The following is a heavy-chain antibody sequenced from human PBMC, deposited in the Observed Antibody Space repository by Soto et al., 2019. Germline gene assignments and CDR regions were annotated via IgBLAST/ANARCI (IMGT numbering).Heavy chain of an antibody. CDR2: IRSKANSYAT. D-gene: IGHD3-10*01. CDR3: TRPATMVRGVTLPDY. V-gene: IGHV3-73*01. CDR1: GFTFSGSA. Sequence: GGSLRLSCAASGFTFSGSAMHWVRQASGKGLEWVGRIRSKANSYATAYAASVKGRFTISRDDSKNTAYLQMNSLKTEDTAVYYCTRPATMVRGVTLPDYWGQGTLVTVSS. J-gene: IGHJ4*02.